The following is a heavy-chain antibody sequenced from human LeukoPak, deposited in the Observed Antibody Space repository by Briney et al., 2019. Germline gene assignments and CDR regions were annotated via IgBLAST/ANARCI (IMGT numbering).Heavy chain of an antibody. V-gene: IGHV4-34*01. Sequence: SETPSLTCAVYGGSLSDSCWSWIRQPPGKGLEWIGEISHTGITKYSPSLKSRVTISEDTSKSQFSLRLSSVTAADAAIYYCARVSYYDSGGYYRGPYYYMDVWGKGTTVIVSS. D-gene: IGHD3-22*01. CDR1: GGSLSDSC. J-gene: IGHJ6*03. CDR2: ISHTGIT. CDR3: ARVSYYDSGGYYRGPYYYMDV.